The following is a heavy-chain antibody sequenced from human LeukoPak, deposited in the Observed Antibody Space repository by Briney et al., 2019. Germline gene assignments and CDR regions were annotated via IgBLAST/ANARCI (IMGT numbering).Heavy chain of an antibody. CDR3: ARVVPVHEYYNSSMDV. D-gene: IGHD1-1*01. J-gene: IGHJ6*03. CDR1: GFPFITYA. CDR2: LTSGSCKI. V-gene: IGHV3-48*01. Sequence: GGSLRLSCAASGFPFITYAMNGVRQSPGKGVEGVAFLTSGSCKIQYAESVKGRFTISRDNGKDSLFLQMKSLRAEDTAVYYCARVVPVHEYYNSSMDVWGKGTTVTVSS.